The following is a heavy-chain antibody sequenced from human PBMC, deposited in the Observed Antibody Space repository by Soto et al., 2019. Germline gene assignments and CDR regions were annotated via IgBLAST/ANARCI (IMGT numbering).Heavy chain of an antibody. CDR1: GGSVSSYY. Sequence: SETLSLTCSVSGGSVSSYYWSWIRQSPGKGLEWIGFIYYSGSTKYKPSLKSRVSISVDTSKNQSSLKVSSATAADTAVYYCARHSNRNYGLYYFDYWGLGALVTVSS. CDR3: ARHSNRNYGLYYFDY. D-gene: IGHD4-4*01. V-gene: IGHV4-59*08. CDR2: IYYSGST. J-gene: IGHJ4*02.